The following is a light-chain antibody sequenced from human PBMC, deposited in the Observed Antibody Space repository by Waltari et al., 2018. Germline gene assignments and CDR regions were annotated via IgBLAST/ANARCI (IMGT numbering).Light chain of an antibody. J-gene: IGKJ4*01. CDR1: QSASTS. V-gene: IGKV3-15*01. CDR3: QQYYSTPLT. CDR2: RAS. Sequence: ELVMTQSPATLSVSPGERASLSCRASQSASTSLAWYQQTPGQAPRLLIYRASTRAAGIPGRFSGSGSGTEFTLTISSLQAEDVAVYYCQQYYSTPLTFGGGTKVEIK.